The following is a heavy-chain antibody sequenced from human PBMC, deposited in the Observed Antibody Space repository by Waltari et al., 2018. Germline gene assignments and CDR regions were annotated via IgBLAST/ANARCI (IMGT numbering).Heavy chain of an antibody. CDR2: IIPIVGTA. D-gene: IGHD3-16*02. Sequence: QVQLVQSGAEVKKPGSSVKVSCKASGGTFSSYAISWVRQAPGQGLEWMGGIIPIVGTANYAQKFQGRVTITADESTSTAYMELSSLRSEDTAVYYCARGRLGELSFRYDYFDYWGQGTLVTVSS. J-gene: IGHJ4*02. CDR1: GGTFSSYA. CDR3: ARGRLGELSFRYDYFDY. V-gene: IGHV1-69*01.